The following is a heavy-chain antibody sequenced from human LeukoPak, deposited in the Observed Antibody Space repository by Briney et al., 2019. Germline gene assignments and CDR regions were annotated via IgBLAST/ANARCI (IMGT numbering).Heavy chain of an antibody. D-gene: IGHD6-19*01. CDR2: ISGSGGST. CDR1: GFTFSSYA. CDR3: AKDGSSGWYFGY. J-gene: IGHJ4*02. V-gene: IGHV3-23*01. Sequence: GGSLRLSCAASGFTFSSYAMSWVRQAPGKGLEWVSAISGSGGSTYYADSVKGRLTISRDNSKNTLYLQMNSLRAEDTAVYYCAKDGSSGWYFGYLGQGTLVTVSS.